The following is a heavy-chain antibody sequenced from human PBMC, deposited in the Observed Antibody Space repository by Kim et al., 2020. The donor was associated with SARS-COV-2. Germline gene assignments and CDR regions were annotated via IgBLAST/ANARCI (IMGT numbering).Heavy chain of an antibody. J-gene: IGHJ5*02. V-gene: IGHV4-59*08. Sequence: PAVKSRHNISADTSTNRFSLKLSSVTAADTAVYYCARHNHKVPLVGWFDPWGQGTLVTVSS. CDR3: ARHNHKVPLVGWFDP.